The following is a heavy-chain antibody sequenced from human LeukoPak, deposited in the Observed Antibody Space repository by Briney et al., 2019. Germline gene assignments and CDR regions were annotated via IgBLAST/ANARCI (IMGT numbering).Heavy chain of an antibody. CDR1: GGTFSSYA. D-gene: IGHD3-22*01. CDR2: IIPIFGIA. V-gene: IGHV1-69*04. J-gene: IGHJ4*02. Sequence: SVKVSCKASGGTFSSYAISWVRQAPGQGLEWMGRIIPIFGIANYAQKFQGRVTIAADKSTSTAYMELSSLRSENTAVYYCARGREEDSSGYYYGFDYWGQGTLVTVSS. CDR3: ARGREEDSSGYYYGFDY.